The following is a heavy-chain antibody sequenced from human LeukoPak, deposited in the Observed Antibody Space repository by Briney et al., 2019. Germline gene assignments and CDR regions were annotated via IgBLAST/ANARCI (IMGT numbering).Heavy chain of an antibody. D-gene: IGHD1-1*01. CDR3: ARDRDNWNPWGDAFDI. CDR1: GYTFTSYY. CDR2: INPSGGST. V-gene: IGHV1-46*01. Sequence: ASVKVSCKASGYTFTSYYMHWVRQAPGQGLEWMGIINPSGGSTSYAQKFQGRVTMTRDTSTSTVYMELSSLRSEDTAVYYCARDRDNWNPWGDAFDIWGQGTMVTVSS. J-gene: IGHJ3*02.